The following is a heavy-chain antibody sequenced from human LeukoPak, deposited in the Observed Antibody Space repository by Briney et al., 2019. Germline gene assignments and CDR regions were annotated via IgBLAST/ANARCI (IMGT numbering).Heavy chain of an antibody. CDR3: MQHNDKVATTFHY. V-gene: IGHV3-64D*06. J-gene: IGHJ4*02. CDR1: GLTFSRYA. D-gene: IGHD5-12*01. Sequence: PGGSLRLSCTASGLTFSRYAMHRARQAPGKGLEYVATISSNGGTTYYAASMKGRFTISRDNSKNPLYHQISRLRADNTAVYYSMQHNDKVATTFHYWGQGTLVTVSS. CDR2: ISSNGGTT.